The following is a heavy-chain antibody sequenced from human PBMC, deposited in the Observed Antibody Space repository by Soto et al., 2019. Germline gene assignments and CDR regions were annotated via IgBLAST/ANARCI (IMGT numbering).Heavy chain of an antibody. J-gene: IGHJ4*02. Sequence: GGSLRLSCAASGFTLSYYPLHWVRRAPGKGLEWVSYISGFRDYIRYADSVKGRFTMSRDNAKTSLYLQMNSLTAEDTAVYYCAREGVHNYTEYYFDYWGQGTLVTVSS. V-gene: IGHV3-21*06. CDR1: GFTLSYYP. D-gene: IGHD3-10*01. CDR3: AREGVHNYTEYYFDY. CDR2: ISGFRDYI.